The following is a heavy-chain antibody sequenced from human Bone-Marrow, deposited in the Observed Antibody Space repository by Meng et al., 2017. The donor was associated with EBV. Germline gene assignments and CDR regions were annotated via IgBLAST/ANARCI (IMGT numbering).Heavy chain of an antibody. Sequence: EVQLIQSGAEVRKPGATVKISCKVSGYIFSDYYTHWVRQAPGKGLEWMGLIDPKDGETVYAEKFQGRVTLTADTSRDTAYMELRSLRSEDTAVYYCATDTYRPTGYWGQGTLVTVSS. V-gene: IGHV1-69-2*01. CDR2: IDPKDGET. D-gene: IGHD1-14*01. J-gene: IGHJ4*02. CDR3: ATDTYRPTGY. CDR1: GYIFSDYY.